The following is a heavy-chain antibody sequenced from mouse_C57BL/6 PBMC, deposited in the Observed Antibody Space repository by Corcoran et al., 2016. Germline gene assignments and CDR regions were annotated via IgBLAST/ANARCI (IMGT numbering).Heavy chain of an antibody. CDR1: GYTFTDYY. D-gene: IGHD1-1*01. Sequence: EVQLQQSGPELVKPGASVKISCKASGYTFTDYYMNWVKQSHGKSLEWIGDINPNNGGTSYNQKFKGKATLTVDKSSSTAYMELRSLTSEDSAVYYCASPNYYGSSPWFAYWGQGTLVTVSA. CDR2: INPNNGGT. CDR3: ASPNYYGSSPWFAY. J-gene: IGHJ3*01. V-gene: IGHV1-26*01.